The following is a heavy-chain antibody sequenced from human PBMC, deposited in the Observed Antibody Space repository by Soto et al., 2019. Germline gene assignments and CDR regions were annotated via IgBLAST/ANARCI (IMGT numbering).Heavy chain of an antibody. CDR1: GGIGSNYA. V-gene: IGHV1-69*06. Sequence: QEHLVQSGAEVKKPGSSVKVSCRASGGIGSNYAISWVRQAPGQGLEWRGGIVPKFVTANYAQSFKGRVTISVDKSTNSVYMELSSLRSQDTAIYYCAREMASGYSRTWFDPWGQGTLVTVSS. CDR3: AREMASGYSRTWFDP. D-gene: IGHD2-15*01. J-gene: IGHJ5*02. CDR2: IVPKFVTA.